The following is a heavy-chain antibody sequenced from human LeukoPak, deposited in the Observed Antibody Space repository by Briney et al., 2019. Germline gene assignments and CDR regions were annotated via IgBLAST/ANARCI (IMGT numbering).Heavy chain of an antibody. CDR3: ARDQKDTIFGVVNPADY. V-gene: IGHV1-2*02. Sequence: ASVKVSCKASGYTFTSYYMHWVRQAPGQGLEWMGWINPNSGGTNYAQKFQGRVTMTRDTSISTAYMELSRLRSDDTAVYYCARDQKDTIFGVVNPADYWGQGTLVTVSS. CDR2: INPNSGGT. D-gene: IGHD3-3*01. J-gene: IGHJ4*02. CDR1: GYTFTSYY.